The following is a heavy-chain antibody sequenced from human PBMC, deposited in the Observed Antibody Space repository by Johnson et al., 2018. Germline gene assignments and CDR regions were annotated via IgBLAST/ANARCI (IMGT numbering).Heavy chain of an antibody. J-gene: IGHJ1*01. CDR1: GGTFKSYA. Sequence: QVQLVQAGAEVKKPGSSGKVSCKATGGTFKSYAITWLRQAPGQGLEWMGGIIPKFDTANSAQEFQDRVTITADDSTGTAYMELSSLRSEDTAVYYCARGLSYKTDWGQGTLVTVSS. V-gene: IGHV1-69*01. D-gene: IGHD3-16*02. CDR2: IIPKFDTA. CDR3: ARGLSYKTD.